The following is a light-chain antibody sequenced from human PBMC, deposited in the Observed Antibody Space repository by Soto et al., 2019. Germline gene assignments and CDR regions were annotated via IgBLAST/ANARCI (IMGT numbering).Light chain of an antibody. J-gene: IGKJ4*01. CDR2: GAS. Sequence: EIVMTQSPATLSVSPGERATLSCRASQSVRSNLAWYQLKPGQAPRLLIIGASTRATAIPARFSGSGSGTEFTLTISSLQSEDFAVYYCQQYQDWPPLTFGGGNKVDIK. CDR1: QSVRSN. V-gene: IGKV3-15*01. CDR3: QQYQDWPPLT.